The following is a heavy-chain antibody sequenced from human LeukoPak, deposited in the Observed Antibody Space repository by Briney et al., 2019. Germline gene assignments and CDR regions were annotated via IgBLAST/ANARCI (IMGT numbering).Heavy chain of an antibody. J-gene: IGHJ5*02. D-gene: IGHD5-24*01. Sequence: PGGSLRLSCAASGFTFSDAWMNWVRQAPGKGLEWVGRIESKIHGGTIDYAAPVKGRFTISRDDSKNTLYLQMNSLKTEDTAVYYCTKEDGWSDPWGQGTLVTVSS. CDR2: IESKIHGGTI. CDR1: GFTFSDAW. V-gene: IGHV3-15*04. CDR3: TKEDGWSDP.